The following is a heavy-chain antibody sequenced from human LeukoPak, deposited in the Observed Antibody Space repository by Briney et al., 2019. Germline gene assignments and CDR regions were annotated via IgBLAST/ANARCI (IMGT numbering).Heavy chain of an antibody. CDR2: IKQDGSEK. J-gene: IGHJ4*02. V-gene: IGHV3-7*01. Sequence: PGGSLRLSCAAPGFTFSSYWMSWVRQAPGKGLEWVANIKQDGSEKYYVDSVKGRFTISRDNAKNPLYLQMNSLRAEDTAVYYCATVDYGGKPNFDYWGQGTLVTVSS. CDR3: ATVDYGGKPNFDY. CDR1: GFTFSSYW. D-gene: IGHD4-23*01.